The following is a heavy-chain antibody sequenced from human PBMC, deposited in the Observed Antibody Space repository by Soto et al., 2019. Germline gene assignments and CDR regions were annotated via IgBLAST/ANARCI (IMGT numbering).Heavy chain of an antibody. Sequence: LRLSCAASGFALSYYAMNWVRQAPGEGLEWVSYISSDDSTIYYADSVKGRFTISRDNAKNSLYLQINGLRAEDTAIYYCARSGNAYNWFDPWGQGTLVTVSS. CDR1: GFALSYYA. V-gene: IGHV3-48*03. J-gene: IGHJ5*02. CDR3: ARSGNAYNWFDP. CDR2: ISSDDSTI. D-gene: IGHD3-10*01.